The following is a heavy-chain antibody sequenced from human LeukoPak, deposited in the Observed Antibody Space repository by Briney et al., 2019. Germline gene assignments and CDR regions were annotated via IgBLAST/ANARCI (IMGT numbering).Heavy chain of an antibody. CDR3: ATNWNLDY. CDR2: ISGSGGNT. J-gene: IGHJ4*02. Sequence: GGSLRLSCAASGFTFSSYAMSWVRQAPGKGLECISVISGSGGNTYYADSVKGRFTISRDNSKNTLYLQIHSLRAEDAALYYCATNWNLDYWGQGTLVTVSS. CDR1: GFTFSSYA. D-gene: IGHD1-1*01. V-gene: IGHV3-23*01.